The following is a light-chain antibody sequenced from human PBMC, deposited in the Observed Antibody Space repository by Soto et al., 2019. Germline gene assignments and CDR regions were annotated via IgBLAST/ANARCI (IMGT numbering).Light chain of an antibody. V-gene: IGLV6-57*04. CDR3: QSYDSSTVI. J-gene: IGLJ2*01. CDR2: EHN. Sequence: NFMLTQPHSVSESPGKTVTISCTRSSGGIASNYVQWYQQRPGSAPTTVIYEHNQRPSGVPDRFSGSTDGSSNSASLTISGLQTEDEADYYCQSYDSSTVISGGGTKLTVL. CDR1: SGGIASNY.